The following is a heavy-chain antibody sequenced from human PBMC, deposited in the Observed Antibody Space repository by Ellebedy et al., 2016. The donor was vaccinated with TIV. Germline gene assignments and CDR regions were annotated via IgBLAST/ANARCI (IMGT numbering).Heavy chain of an antibody. CDR3: ARVSAVTAHFDH. CDR2: ISPYNGKT. CDR1: GYIFSTYV. J-gene: IGHJ4*02. Sequence: ASVKVSCKASGYIFSTYVIGWVRQAPGQGLEWMGWISPYNGKTNYAQSFQGRVTLTTDTSRSTAYMELRSLTSDDTAVYFCARVSAVTAHFDHWGQGSLVTVSS. V-gene: IGHV1-18*01. D-gene: IGHD2-21*02.